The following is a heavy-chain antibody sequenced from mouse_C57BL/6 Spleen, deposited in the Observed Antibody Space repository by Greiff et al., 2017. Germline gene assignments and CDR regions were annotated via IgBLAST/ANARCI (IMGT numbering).Heavy chain of an antibody. CDR3: ARYYYGSSWFAY. V-gene: IGHV1-53*01. Sequence: QVQLKEPGTELVKPGASVKLSCKASGYTFTSYWMHWVKQRPGQGLEWIGNINPSNGGTNYNEKFKSKATLTVDKSSSTAYMQLSSLTSEDSAVYYCARYYYGSSWFAYWGQGTLVTVSA. CDR1: GYTFTSYW. D-gene: IGHD1-1*01. J-gene: IGHJ3*01. CDR2: INPSNGGT.